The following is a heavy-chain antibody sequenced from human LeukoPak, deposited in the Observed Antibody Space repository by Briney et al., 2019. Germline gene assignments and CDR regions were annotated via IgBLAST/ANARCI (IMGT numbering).Heavy chain of an antibody. D-gene: IGHD3-22*01. V-gene: IGHV3-13*01. CDR2: IGTAGDT. CDR1: GFTFSSYA. Sequence: PGGSLRLSCATSGFTFSSYAMHWVRQATGKGLEWVSAIGTAGDTFYPGSVKGRFTISRDNSKNTLYVQVNSLGTEDTAAYYCAKGSYYDSSGSFYFDYWGQGTLVTVSS. CDR3: AKGSYYDSSGSFYFDY. J-gene: IGHJ4*02.